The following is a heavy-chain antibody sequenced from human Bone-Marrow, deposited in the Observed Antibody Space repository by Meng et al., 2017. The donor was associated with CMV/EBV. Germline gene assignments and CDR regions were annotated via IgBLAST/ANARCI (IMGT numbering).Heavy chain of an antibody. Sequence: LSLTCAASGFTFSNAWMSWVRQAPGKGLEWVGRIKSKTDGGTTDYAAPVKGRFTISRDDSKNTLYLQMNSLKTEDTAVYYCARDYDILTGYPDYWGQGTLVTVSS. D-gene: IGHD3-9*01. V-gene: IGHV3-15*01. J-gene: IGHJ4*02. CDR3: ARDYDILTGYPDY. CDR2: IKSKTDGGTT. CDR1: GFTFSNAW.